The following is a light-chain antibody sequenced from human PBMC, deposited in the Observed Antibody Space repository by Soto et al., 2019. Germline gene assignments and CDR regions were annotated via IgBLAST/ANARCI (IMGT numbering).Light chain of an antibody. CDR2: EAS. CDR3: QQSHSTPPT. J-gene: IGKJ2*01. Sequence: DIPMAQSPPSLSASVGDRVTITCRASHNIVTYLNWYQQKAGKAPSLLIYEASHLQSGVPFRFFGSGSGTEFTLTIDNLQHEDSATYYCQQSHSTPPTFGPGTKLEIK. V-gene: IGKV1-39*01. CDR1: HNIVTY.